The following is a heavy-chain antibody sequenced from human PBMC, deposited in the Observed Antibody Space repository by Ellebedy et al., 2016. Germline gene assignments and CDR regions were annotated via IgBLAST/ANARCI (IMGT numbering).Heavy chain of an antibody. J-gene: IGHJ6*02. V-gene: IGHV3-23*01. D-gene: IGHD4-17*01. Sequence: GESLKISXAASGFTFSSYAMSWVRQAPGKGLEWVSAISGSGGSTYYADSVKGRFTISRDNSKNTLYLQMNSLRAEDTAVYYCAKALKSTVTKKYYYYYGMDVWGQGTTVTVSS. CDR3: AKALKSTVTKKYYYYYGMDV. CDR1: GFTFSSYA. CDR2: ISGSGGST.